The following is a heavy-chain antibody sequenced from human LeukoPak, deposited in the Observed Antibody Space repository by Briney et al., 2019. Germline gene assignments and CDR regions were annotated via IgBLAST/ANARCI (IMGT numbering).Heavy chain of an antibody. Sequence: PGRSLRLSCAASGFTFSSYGMHWVRQAPGKGLEWVAVISYDGSNKYYADSVKGRFTISRDNSKNTLYLQMNSLRAEDTAVYYCASLRGSSWYRENDYWGQGTLVTVSS. CDR1: GFTFSSYG. V-gene: IGHV3-30*03. D-gene: IGHD6-13*01. J-gene: IGHJ4*02. CDR3: ASLRGSSWYRENDY. CDR2: ISYDGSNK.